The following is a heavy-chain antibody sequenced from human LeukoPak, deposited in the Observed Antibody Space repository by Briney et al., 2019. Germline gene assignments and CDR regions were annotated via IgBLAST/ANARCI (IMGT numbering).Heavy chain of an antibody. J-gene: IGHJ4*02. CDR1: GGSFSGYY. D-gene: IGHD2-2*01. CDR3: ARGRYCSSTSCYVWWLGFSV. Sequence: SETLSLTCAVYGGSFSGYYWSWIRQPPGKGLEWIGEINHSGSTNYNPSLKSRVTISVDTSKNQFSLKLSSVTAADTAVYYCARGRYCSSTSCYVWWLGFSVWGRGTLVTVSS. V-gene: IGHV4-34*01. CDR2: INHSGST.